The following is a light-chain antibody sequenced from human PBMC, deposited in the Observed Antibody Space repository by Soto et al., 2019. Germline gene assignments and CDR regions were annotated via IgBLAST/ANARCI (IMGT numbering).Light chain of an antibody. J-gene: IGKJ3*01. CDR1: QIISSY. V-gene: IGKV1-39*01. CDR3: QQSYSTPFT. CDR2: AAS. Sequence: DIQMTQSPSSLSASVGDRVTITCRASQIISSYLNWYQQKPGKAPKLLIYAASSLQSGVPSRFSGSGSGTDFTLTISSLQPVDFATYYCQQSYSTPFTFGPGTKVDIK.